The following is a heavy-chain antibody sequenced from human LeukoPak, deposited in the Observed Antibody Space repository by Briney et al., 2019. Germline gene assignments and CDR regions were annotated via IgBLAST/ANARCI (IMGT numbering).Heavy chain of an antibody. CDR3: ARDRGYYYDSSGYYGMDV. Sequence: ASVKVSCTASGYTFTDHYIHWVRQAPGQGLEWMAWIKPNSGGSNYAQKFQGRVTITRDTSASTAYMELGSLRSEDTAVYYCARDRGYYYDSSGYYGMDVWGQGTTVTVSS. CDR2: IKPNSGGS. D-gene: IGHD3-22*01. CDR1: GYTFTDHY. V-gene: IGHV1-2*02. J-gene: IGHJ6*02.